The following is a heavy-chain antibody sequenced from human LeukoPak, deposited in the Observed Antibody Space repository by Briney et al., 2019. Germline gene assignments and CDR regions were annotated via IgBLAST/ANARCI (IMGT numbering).Heavy chain of an antibody. CDR3: ARDFLAAFDY. CDR1: GFTFSSYS. D-gene: IGHD3-3*01. Sequence: GRSLRLSCAASGFTFSSYSMNWVRQAPGKGLEWVSSISSSSSYIYYADSVKGRFTISRDNAKNSLYLQMNSLRAEDTAVYYCARDFLAAFDYWGQGTLVTVSS. CDR2: ISSSSSYI. J-gene: IGHJ4*02. V-gene: IGHV3-21*01.